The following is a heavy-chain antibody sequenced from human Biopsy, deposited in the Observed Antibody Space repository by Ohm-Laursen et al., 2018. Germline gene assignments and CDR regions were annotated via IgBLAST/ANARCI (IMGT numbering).Heavy chain of an antibody. J-gene: IGHJ4*02. D-gene: IGHD5-12*01. CDR1: GVSINGGRYY. Sequence: SQTLSLTCTVSGVSINGGRYYWNWIRHHPGKGLEWIGNIFYSANTYYNPSLKSRVTISVDTSKNQFSLKLSSVTAADTAVYYCARLGSGDYFPTFFDFWGQGALVTASS. CDR2: IFYSANT. V-gene: IGHV4-31*03. CDR3: ARLGSGDYFPTFFDF.